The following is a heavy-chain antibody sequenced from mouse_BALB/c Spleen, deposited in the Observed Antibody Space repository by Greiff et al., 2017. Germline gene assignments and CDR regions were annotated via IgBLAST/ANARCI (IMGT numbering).Heavy chain of an antibody. V-gene: IGHV5-6-5*01. CDR1: GFTFSSYA. D-gene: IGHD1-1*01. Sequence: EVKVVESGGGLVKPGGSLKLSCAASGFTFSSYAMSWVRQTPEKRLEWVASISSGGSTYYPDSVKGRFTISRDNARNILYLQMSSLRSEDTAMYYCASLNYYGSSPAWFAYWGQGTLVTVSA. CDR3: ASLNYYGSSPAWFAY. J-gene: IGHJ3*01. CDR2: ISSGGST.